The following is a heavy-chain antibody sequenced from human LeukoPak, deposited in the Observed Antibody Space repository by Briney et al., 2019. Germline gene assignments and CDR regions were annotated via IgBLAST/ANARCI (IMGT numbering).Heavy chain of an antibody. CDR3: AAAVNYYDSSGYYYVFDY. Sequence: SVKVSCKASGFTFTSSAVQWVRQARGQRLEWIGWIVVGSGNTNYAQKFQERVTITRDMSTSTAYMELSSLRSEDTAVYYCAAAVNYYDSSGYYYVFDYRGQGTLVTVSS. J-gene: IGHJ4*02. CDR2: IVVGSGNT. CDR1: GFTFTSSA. V-gene: IGHV1-58*01. D-gene: IGHD3-22*01.